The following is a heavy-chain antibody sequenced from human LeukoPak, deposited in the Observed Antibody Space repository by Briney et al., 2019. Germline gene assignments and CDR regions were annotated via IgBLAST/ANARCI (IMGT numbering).Heavy chain of an antibody. J-gene: IGHJ5*02. Sequence: GASVKVSCKASGGTFSSYAISWVRQAPGQGLEWMGGIIPIFGTANYAQKFQGRVTMTRNTSISTAYMELSSLRSEDTAVYYCARGPMAAAAEEGANWFDPWGQGTLVTVSS. D-gene: IGHD6-13*01. V-gene: IGHV1-69*05. CDR1: GGTFSSYA. CDR3: ARGPMAAAAEEGANWFDP. CDR2: IIPIFGTA.